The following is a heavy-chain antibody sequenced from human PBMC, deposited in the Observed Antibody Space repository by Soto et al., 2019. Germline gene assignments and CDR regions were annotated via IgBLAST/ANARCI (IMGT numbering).Heavy chain of an antibody. V-gene: IGHV4-59*01. D-gene: IGHD4-17*01. J-gene: IGHJ4*02. Sequence: SETLSLTCTVSGGSISSYYWSWIRQPPGKGLEWIGYIYYSGSTNYNPSLKSRVTISVDTSKNQFSLKLSSVTAADTAVYYCAREGDYGDYFDYWGQGTLVTVSS. CDR1: GGSISSYY. CDR3: AREGDYGDYFDY. CDR2: IYYSGST.